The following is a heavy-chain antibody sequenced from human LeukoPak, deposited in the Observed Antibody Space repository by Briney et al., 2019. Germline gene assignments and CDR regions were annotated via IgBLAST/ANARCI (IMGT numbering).Heavy chain of an antibody. CDR1: GGSISSDLYY. V-gene: IGHV4-61*02. J-gene: IGHJ5*02. CDR3: ARGDLKSDWFDP. CDR2: FYNSGST. D-gene: IGHD3-3*01. Sequence: SQTLSLTCTVSGGSISSDLYYWNWIRQPAGKGLEWIVRFYNSGSTNFNPSLKSRVTISADTSKNQFSLKLRSVTAADTAVYYCARGDLKSDWFDPWGQGILVIVST.